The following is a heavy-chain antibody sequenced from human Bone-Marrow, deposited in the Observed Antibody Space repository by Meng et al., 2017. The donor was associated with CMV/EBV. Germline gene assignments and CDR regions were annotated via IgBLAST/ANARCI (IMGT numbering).Heavy chain of an antibody. D-gene: IGHD5-18*01. J-gene: IGHJ6*02. CDR1: RFIFSSYA. CDR2: ISYDGSNK. V-gene: IGHV3-30*04. CDR3: AIDRPDTAMVTYYDGLDD. Sequence: GESLKISCAASRFIFSSYAMNWVRQAPGKGLEWVAVISYDGSNKYYVDSVKGRFTISRDNAKNSLYLQMNSLKAEDTGVYYCAIDRPDTAMVTYYDGLDDWGQGTTVTVSS.